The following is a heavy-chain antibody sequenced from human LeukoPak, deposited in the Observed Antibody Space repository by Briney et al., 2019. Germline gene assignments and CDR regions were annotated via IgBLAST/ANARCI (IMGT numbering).Heavy chain of an antibody. V-gene: IGHV3-9*01. J-gene: IGHJ4*02. Sequence: PGRSLRLSCAASGFTFDDYAMHWVRQAPGKGLEWVSGISWNSGSIGYADSVKGRFTISRDSAKNSLYLQMNSLRAEDTALYYCAKDGDDILTGLADYWGQGTLVTVSS. CDR1: GFTFDDYA. CDR2: ISWNSGSI. D-gene: IGHD3-9*01. CDR3: AKDGDDILTGLADY.